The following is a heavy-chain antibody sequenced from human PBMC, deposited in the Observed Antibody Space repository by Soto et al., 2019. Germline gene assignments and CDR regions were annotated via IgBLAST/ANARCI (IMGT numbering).Heavy chain of an antibody. J-gene: IGHJ6*04. Sequence: PSETLSLTCTVSGGSISSYYWSWIRQPPGKGLEWIGYIYYSGSTNYNPSLKSRVTISVDTSKNQFSLKLSSVTAADTAVYYCASGVVVAATGAFNIWGKGKMGTVAS. CDR3: ASGVVVAATGAFNI. D-gene: IGHD2-15*01. V-gene: IGHV4-59*01. CDR1: GGSISSYY. CDR2: IYYSGST.